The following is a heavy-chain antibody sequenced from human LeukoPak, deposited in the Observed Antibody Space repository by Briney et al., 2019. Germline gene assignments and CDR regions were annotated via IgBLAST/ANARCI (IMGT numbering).Heavy chain of an antibody. CDR2: ISSSGSYI. Sequence: GGSLRLSCAASGFTFSSYGMNWVRQAPGKGLEWVSSISSSGSYINYADSVKGRFTISRDNAKNSLYLQMNSLRAEDMAVYYCARDSGSYSCWGQGTLVTVSS. CDR1: GFTFSSYG. CDR3: ARDSGSYSC. J-gene: IGHJ4*02. V-gene: IGHV3-21*01. D-gene: IGHD1-26*01.